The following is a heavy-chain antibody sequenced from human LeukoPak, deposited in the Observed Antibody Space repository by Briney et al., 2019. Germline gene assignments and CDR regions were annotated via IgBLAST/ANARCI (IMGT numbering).Heavy chain of an antibody. V-gene: IGHV3-30*18. CDR1: GFTVSSNY. CDR2: ISNDGSKK. CDR3: AKDRYSYAFEYSDS. D-gene: IGHD5-18*01. Sequence: GGSLRLSCAASGFTVSSNYMSWVRQAPGKGLDWVAVISNDGSKKYYADSVKGRFTISRDNSKNTLSLQVSSLRTEDTAVYYCAKDRYSYAFEYSDSWGQGTLVTVSS. J-gene: IGHJ4*02.